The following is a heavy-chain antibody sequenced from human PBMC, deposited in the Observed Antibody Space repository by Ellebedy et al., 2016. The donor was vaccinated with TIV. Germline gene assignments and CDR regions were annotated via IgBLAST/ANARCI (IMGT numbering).Heavy chain of an antibody. Sequence: GESLKISCAASGFNFRSYWMTWVRQAPGKGLEWVAKIRQEGDEIYYVESVKGRFTISRDSAKNSLFLQMNSLRVEDTAVYYCARRASYGDYAVQVNPWFDPWGQGTLVTVPS. J-gene: IGHJ5*02. CDR2: IRQEGDEI. CDR3: ARRASYGDYAVQVNPWFDP. D-gene: IGHD4-17*01. V-gene: IGHV3-7*01. CDR1: GFNFRSYW.